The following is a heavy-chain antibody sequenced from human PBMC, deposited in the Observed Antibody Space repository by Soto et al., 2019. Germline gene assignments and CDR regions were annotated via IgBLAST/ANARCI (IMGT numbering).Heavy chain of an antibody. Sequence: SETLSLTCTVSGGSISSSSYYWGWIRQPPGKGLEWIGSIYYSGSTYYNPSLESRVTISVDTSKNQFSLKLSSVTAADTAVYYCARPGIVDFWSGYSYYYGMDVWGQGTTVTVSS. CDR2: IYYSGST. CDR1: GGSISSSSYY. CDR3: ARPGIVDFWSGYSYYYGMDV. V-gene: IGHV4-39*01. D-gene: IGHD3-3*01. J-gene: IGHJ6*02.